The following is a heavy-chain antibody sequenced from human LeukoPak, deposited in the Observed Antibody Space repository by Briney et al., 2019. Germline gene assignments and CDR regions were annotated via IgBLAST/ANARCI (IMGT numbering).Heavy chain of an antibody. V-gene: IGHV1-2*02. CDR2: INPNSGGT. J-gene: IGHJ6*03. CDR3: ARGSGWYFIAAYYYYMDV. CDR1: GYTFTGYY. D-gene: IGHD6-19*01. Sequence: GASVKVSCKTSGYTFTGYYMHWVRQAPGQGLEWMGWINPNSGGTNYAQKFQGRVTMTRDTSISTAYMELSRLRSDDTAVYYCARGSGWYFIAAYYYYMDVWGKGTTVTVSS.